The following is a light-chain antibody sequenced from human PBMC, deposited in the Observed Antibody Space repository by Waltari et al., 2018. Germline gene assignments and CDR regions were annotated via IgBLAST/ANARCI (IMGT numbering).Light chain of an antibody. J-gene: IGLJ2*01. V-gene: IGLV1-44*01. CDR1: SSNIGSNS. CDR2: GND. Sequence: QSVLTQPPSASGTPGQRVTIFCSGRSSNIGSNSVNWYQQLPGTAPKLLMYGNDQRPSGVPDRFSGSKSGTSASRAISGLQSEDDADYYCEAWDDSLNGPVFGGGTKLTVL. CDR3: EAWDDSLNGPV.